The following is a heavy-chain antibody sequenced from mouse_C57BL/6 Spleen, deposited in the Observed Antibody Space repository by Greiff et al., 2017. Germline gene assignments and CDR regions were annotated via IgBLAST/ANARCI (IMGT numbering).Heavy chain of an antibody. J-gene: IGHJ4*01. D-gene: IGHD5-1*01. CDR2: IYWDDDK. CDR1: GFSLSTSGMG. CDR3: ARKWGTSYYYAMDY. V-gene: IGHV8-12*01. Sequence: VKLMESGPGILQSSQTLSLTFSFSGFSLSTSGMGVSWIRQPSGKGLEWLAHIYWDDDKRYNPSLKSRLTISKDTSRNQVFLKITSVDTADTATYYCARKWGTSYYYAMDYWGQGTSVTVSS.